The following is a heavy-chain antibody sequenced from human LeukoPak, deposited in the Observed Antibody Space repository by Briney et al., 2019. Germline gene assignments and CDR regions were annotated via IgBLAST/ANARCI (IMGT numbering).Heavy chain of an antibody. CDR3: ARVITIFGVASPAFDI. CDR2: LNPRRGDT. D-gene: IGHD3-3*01. V-gene: IGHV1-2*02. Sequence: GASVKGSCNTSGYSFPAFYIHWVRQAPCQGLEWIGWLNPRRGDTNYAQKFQGRVTMTRDTSTSTVYMELSSLRSEDTAVYYCARVITIFGVASPAFDIWGQGTMVTVSS. CDR1: GYSFPAFY. J-gene: IGHJ3*02.